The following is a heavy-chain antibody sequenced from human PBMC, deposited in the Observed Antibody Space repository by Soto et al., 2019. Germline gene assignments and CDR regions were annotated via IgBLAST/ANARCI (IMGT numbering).Heavy chain of an antibody. CDR2: INPNSGGT. CDR1: GYTFTVYY. V-gene: IGHV1-2*04. D-gene: IGHD3-9*01. CDR3: GRTNSLFHITVYESYDIYD. Sequence: ALVKVSCKASGYTFTVYYMHWVRQAPGQGLEWMGWINPNSGGTNYAQKFQGWVTMTRDTSISTAYMELSRLRSDDMAGYYCGRTNSLFHITVYESYDIYDRDQGTLVPVSS. J-gene: IGHJ4*02.